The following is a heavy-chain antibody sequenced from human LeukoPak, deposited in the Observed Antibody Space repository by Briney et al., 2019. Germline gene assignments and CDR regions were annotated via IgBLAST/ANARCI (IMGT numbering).Heavy chain of an antibody. J-gene: IGHJ4*02. CDR2: ISYDGSDK. V-gene: IGHV3-30*18. Sequence: GRSLRVSCAASGFSFSTYGMHWVRQAPGKGLDWVAVISYDGSDKLYADSVKGRFTISRDNSKNTLYLQMNSLRAEDTAVYYCAKDLGYYYESSGYTHNNYWGQGTLVTVSS. CDR1: GFSFSTYG. D-gene: IGHD3-22*01. CDR3: AKDLGYYYESSGYTHNNY.